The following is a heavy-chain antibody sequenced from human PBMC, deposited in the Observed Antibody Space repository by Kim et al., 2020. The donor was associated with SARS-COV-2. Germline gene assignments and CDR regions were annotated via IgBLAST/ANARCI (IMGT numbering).Heavy chain of an antibody. V-gene: IGHV3-33*07. J-gene: IGHJ6*02. D-gene: IGHD5-18*01. CDR2: IMNDGNGE. CDR1: GFIFDRYA. CDR3: VRDGYSNGRGADV. Sequence: GGSLRLSCVGSGFIFDRYAMVWVRQAPDKGLEWVAAIMNDGNGEYYADSVKGRFTISRVNFKNTLDLQMNSLRAEDTAVYYCVRDGYSNGRGADVWGQGTTVTVSS.